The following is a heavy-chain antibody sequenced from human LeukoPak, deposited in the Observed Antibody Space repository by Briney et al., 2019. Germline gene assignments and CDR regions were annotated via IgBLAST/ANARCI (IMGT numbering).Heavy chain of an antibody. D-gene: IGHD6-13*01. Sequence: AETLTLTCNVSGGSISSYYWSWIRQPPGKGLEWIGYIYYSGSTNYNPSLKSRVTISVDMSKNQFSLKLSSVTAADTAVYYCAREGYSSSWRLFDYWGQGTLVTVCS. CDR1: GGSISSYY. CDR2: IYYSGST. J-gene: IGHJ4*02. CDR3: AREGYSSSWRLFDY. V-gene: IGHV4-59*01.